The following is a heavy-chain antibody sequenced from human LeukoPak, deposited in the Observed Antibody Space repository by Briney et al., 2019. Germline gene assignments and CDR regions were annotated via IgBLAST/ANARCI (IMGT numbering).Heavy chain of an antibody. CDR3: ARDSSDYDYVWGSYLPNDP. CDR1: GYTFTGYY. V-gene: IGHV1-2*06. Sequence: ASVKVSCKASGYTFTGYYMRWVRQAPGQGLEWMGRINPNSGGTNSAQKFQGRVTMTRDTSISTAYMELSRLRSDDTAVYYCARDSSDYDYVWGSYLPNDPWGQGTLVTVSS. D-gene: IGHD3-16*02. CDR2: INPNSGGT. J-gene: IGHJ5*02.